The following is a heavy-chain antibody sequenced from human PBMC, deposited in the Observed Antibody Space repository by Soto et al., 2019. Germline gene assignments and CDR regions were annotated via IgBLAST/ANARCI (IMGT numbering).Heavy chain of an antibody. CDR2: VRGDNGHT. CDR1: GYTFTTHG. CDR3: VRDLGYCSSGTCYRAAFAP. V-gene: IGHV1-18*01. D-gene: IGHD2-15*01. Sequence: QVQLVQSGAEVKKPGASVKVSCKASGYTFTTHGISWVRQVPGQGLEWMGWVRGDNGHTNYAQSLQGMVTMTTATSTNIAYLELRSLRSDATAVHYCVRDLGYCSSGTCYRAAFAPWGQGPLVTVSS. J-gene: IGHJ5*02.